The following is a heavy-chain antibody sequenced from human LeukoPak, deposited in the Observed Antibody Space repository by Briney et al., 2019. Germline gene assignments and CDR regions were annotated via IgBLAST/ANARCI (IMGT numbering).Heavy chain of an antibody. J-gene: IGHJ5*02. CDR2: IYYSGST. V-gene: IGHV4-39*01. CDR3: ARRGDCSSTSCRWFDP. CDR1: GGSISSGGYY. Sequence: SETLSLTCTVSGGSISSGGYYWGWIRQPPGKGLEWIGRIYYSGSTYYNPSLKSRVTISVDTSKNQFSLKLSSVTAADTAVYYCARRGDCSSTSCRWFDPWGQGTLVTVSS. D-gene: IGHD2-2*01.